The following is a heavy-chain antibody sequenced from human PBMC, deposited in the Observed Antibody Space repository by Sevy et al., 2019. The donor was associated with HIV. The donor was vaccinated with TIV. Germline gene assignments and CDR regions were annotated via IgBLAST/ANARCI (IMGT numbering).Heavy chain of an antibody. D-gene: IGHD5-18*01. CDR3: ARYEEETTLVNAFDI. CDR2: ISNSGTYI. V-gene: IGHV3-21*01. J-gene: IGHJ3*02. CDR1: GFTFSNYI. Sequence: GGSLRLSCAASGFTFSNYIINWVRQAPGKGLEWVSSISNSGTYIYYADSVKGRFTISRDNAKNSLYLQMNSLRAEDTAVYYCARYEEETTLVNAFDIWGQGTMVTVSS.